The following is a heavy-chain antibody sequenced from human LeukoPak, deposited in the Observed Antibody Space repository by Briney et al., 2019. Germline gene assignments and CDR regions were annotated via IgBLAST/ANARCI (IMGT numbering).Heavy chain of an antibody. Sequence: GRSLRLSYAASGFTFSNYALSWVRQPPGKGLEWVSAFSASGGSTFYAASVKGRFTISRDNSKNTLYLQMDSLRAEDTAVYYCAKVRNPYYLDNRGYAFGYWGQGTLVTVSS. CDR2: FSASGGST. CDR3: AKVRNPYYLDNRGYAFGY. D-gene: IGHD3-22*01. J-gene: IGHJ4*02. V-gene: IGHV3-23*01. CDR1: GFTFSNYA.